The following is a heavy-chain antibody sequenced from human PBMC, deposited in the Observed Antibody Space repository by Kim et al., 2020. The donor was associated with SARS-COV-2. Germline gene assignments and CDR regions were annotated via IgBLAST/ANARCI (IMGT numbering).Heavy chain of an antibody. D-gene: IGHD3-22*01. V-gene: IGHV1-3*01. CDR1: GYTFTSYA. CDR2: INAGNGNT. Sequence: ASVKVSCKASGYTFTSYAMHWVRQAPGQRLEWMGWINAGNGNTKYSQKFQGRVTITRDTSASTAYMELSSLRSEDTAVYYCARGSYYDSSGLDYWGQGTLVTVSS. J-gene: IGHJ4*02. CDR3: ARGSYYDSSGLDY.